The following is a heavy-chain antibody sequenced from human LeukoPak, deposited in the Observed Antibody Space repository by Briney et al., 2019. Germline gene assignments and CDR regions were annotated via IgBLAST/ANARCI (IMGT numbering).Heavy chain of an antibody. Sequence: GGSLRLSCAASGFTFTTYWMTWVRQAPGKGLEWVANIKPDGSEKYYVDSVKGRFIISRDNAKNSLYLQMNSLRAEDTAVYYCARGPSIAVAEYIQHWGQGTLVTVS. CDR2: IKPDGSEK. CDR3: ARGPSIAVAEYIQH. CDR1: GFTFTTYW. D-gene: IGHD6-19*01. V-gene: IGHV3-7*01. J-gene: IGHJ1*01.